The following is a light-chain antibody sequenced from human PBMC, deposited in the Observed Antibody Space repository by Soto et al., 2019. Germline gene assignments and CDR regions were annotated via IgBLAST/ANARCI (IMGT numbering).Light chain of an antibody. Sequence: EIVLTQSPASLPWSTGERATLCCRASQSVSSYLAWYQQKPGQAPRLLIYDASNRATGIPARFSGGGSGTDFTLTISSLEPEDFAVYYCQQRSNWLFGPGTKVDIK. CDR1: QSVSSY. CDR3: QQRSNWL. V-gene: IGKV3-11*01. CDR2: DAS. J-gene: IGKJ3*01.